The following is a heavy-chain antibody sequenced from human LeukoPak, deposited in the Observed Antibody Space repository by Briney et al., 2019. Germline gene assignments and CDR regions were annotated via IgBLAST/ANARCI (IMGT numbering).Heavy chain of an antibody. CDR3: ARGFDDVLTAYYLFDY. D-gene: IGHD3-9*01. Sequence: GGSLRLSCAASGFTFSSYAMSWVRQAPGKGLEWVSAISGSGGSTYYADSVKGRFTISRDNAKNTLYLQMNSLRAEDTAVYFCARGFDDVLTAYYLFDYWGQGILVTVSS. CDR1: GFTFSSYA. J-gene: IGHJ4*02. CDR2: ISGSGGST. V-gene: IGHV3-23*01.